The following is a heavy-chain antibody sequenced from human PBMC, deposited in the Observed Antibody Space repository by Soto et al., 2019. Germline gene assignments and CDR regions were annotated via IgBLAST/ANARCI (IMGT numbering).Heavy chain of an antibody. CDR3: ARAIPLGYCSSTSCPLDY. Sequence: PGGSLRLSCAASGFTFSSYSMNWVRQAPGKGLEWVSSISSSSSYIYYADSVKGRFTISRDNAKNSLYLQMNSLRAEDTAVYYCARAIPLGYCSSTSCPLDYWGQGTLVTVSS. CDR2: ISSSSSYI. D-gene: IGHD2-2*01. V-gene: IGHV3-21*01. J-gene: IGHJ4*02. CDR1: GFTFSSYS.